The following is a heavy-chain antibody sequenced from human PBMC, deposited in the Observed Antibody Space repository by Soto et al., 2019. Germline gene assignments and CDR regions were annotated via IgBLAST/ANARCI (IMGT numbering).Heavy chain of an antibody. Sequence: ASETLSLTCTVSGGSISSGGYYWSWIRQHPGKGLEWIGYIYYSGSTYYNPSLKSRVTISVDTSKNQFSLKLSSVTAADTAVYYCAREGYSYGYDWFDPWGQGTLVTVSS. J-gene: IGHJ5*02. V-gene: IGHV4-31*03. CDR1: GGSISSGGYY. CDR3: AREGYSYGYDWFDP. CDR2: IYYSGST. D-gene: IGHD5-18*01.